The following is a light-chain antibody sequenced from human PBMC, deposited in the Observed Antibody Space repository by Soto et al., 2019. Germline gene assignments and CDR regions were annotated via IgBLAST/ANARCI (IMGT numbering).Light chain of an antibody. J-gene: IGKJ1*01. Sequence: EIVLIQSPATLSLSPGERATLSCRASQSVGSYLAWYQHKPGQAPRLLISDASNRATGIPARFSGSGSETDFTLTISSLEPEDSAVYYCQQYHDWGEFGQGTKVDIK. V-gene: IGKV3-11*01. CDR2: DAS. CDR1: QSVGSY. CDR3: QQYHDWGE.